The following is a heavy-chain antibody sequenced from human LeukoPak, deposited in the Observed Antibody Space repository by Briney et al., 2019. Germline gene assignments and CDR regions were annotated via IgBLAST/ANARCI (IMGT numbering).Heavy chain of an antibody. CDR3: ARVQTDYVWGSYRTYYFDY. CDR2: ISYDGSNK. J-gene: IGHJ4*02. CDR1: GFTFSSYG. V-gene: IGHV3-30*03. Sequence: GRSLRLSCAASGFTFSSYGMHWVRQAPGKGLEWVAVISYDGSNKYYADSVKGRFTISRDNSKNTLYLQMNSLRAEDTAVYYCARVQTDYVWGSYRTYYFDYWGQGTLVTVSS. D-gene: IGHD3-16*02.